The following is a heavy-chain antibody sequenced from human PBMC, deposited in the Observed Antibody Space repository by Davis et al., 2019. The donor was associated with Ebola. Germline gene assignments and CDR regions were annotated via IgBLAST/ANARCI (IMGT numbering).Heavy chain of an antibody. J-gene: IGHJ4*02. Sequence: PGGSLRLSCAASGFTFSSYSMNWVRQAPGKGLECVSYISSSSSTISYADSVKGRYTISRENAKNSLFLQMNSLRAGETAVYYCVRARFGWSDFDYWGQGTLVTVSS. CDR3: VRARFGWSDFDY. V-gene: IGHV3-48*01. CDR1: GFTFSSYS. CDR2: ISSSSSTI. D-gene: IGHD6-19*01.